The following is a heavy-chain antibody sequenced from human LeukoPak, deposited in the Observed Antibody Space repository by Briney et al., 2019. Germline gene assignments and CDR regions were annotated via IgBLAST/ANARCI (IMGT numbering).Heavy chain of an antibody. CDR2: ISGSSDST. CDR3: AKVRYMGNYWDY. J-gene: IGHJ4*02. Sequence: GGSLRLSCAASGFTFSSYGMSWVRQAPGKGLEWVSGISGSSDSTYYADSVKGRFTISRDNSKNTLYLQMSSLRAEDTAVYYCAKVRYMGNYWDYWGQGTLVTVSS. V-gene: IGHV3-23*01. D-gene: IGHD3-16*02. CDR1: GFTFSSYG.